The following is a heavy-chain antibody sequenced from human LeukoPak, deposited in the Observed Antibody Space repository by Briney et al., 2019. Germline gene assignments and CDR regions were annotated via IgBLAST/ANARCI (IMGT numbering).Heavy chain of an antibody. J-gene: IGHJ3*02. CDR1: GVSISSSNSY. D-gene: IGHD7-27*01. CDR2: IYYSGNT. CDR3: ARERRELTGDAFDI. V-gene: IGHV4-39*07. Sequence: SETLSLTCTVSGVSISSSNSYWGWIRQPPGKGLEWIGSIYYSGNTYYNPSLKGRVTISVDTSKNQFSLKLSSVTAADTAVYYCARERRELTGDAFDIWGQGTMVTVSS.